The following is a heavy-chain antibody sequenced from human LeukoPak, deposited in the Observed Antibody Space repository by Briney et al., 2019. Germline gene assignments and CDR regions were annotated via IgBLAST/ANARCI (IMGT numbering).Heavy chain of an antibody. V-gene: IGHV4-34*01. D-gene: IGHD5-18*01. CDR1: GGSISSYY. Sequence: SETLSLTCTVSGGSISSYYWSWIRQPPGKGLEWIGEINHSGSTNYNPSLKSRVTISVDTSKNQFSLKLSSVTAADTAVYYCARGNNVDTAMDLDYWGQGTLVTVSS. J-gene: IGHJ4*02. CDR3: ARGNNVDTAMDLDY. CDR2: INHSGST.